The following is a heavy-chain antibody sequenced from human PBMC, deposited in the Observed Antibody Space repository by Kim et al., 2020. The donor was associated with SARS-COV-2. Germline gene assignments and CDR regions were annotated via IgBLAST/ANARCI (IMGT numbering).Heavy chain of an antibody. Sequence: SETLSLTCTVSGGSISSGGYYWSWIRQHPGKGLEWIGYIYYSGSTYYNPSLKSRVTISVDTSKNQFSLKLSSVTAADTAVYYCARQYPVPRPYWFDPWGQGTLVTVSS. CDR2: IYYSGST. D-gene: IGHD2-2*02. CDR3: ARQYPVPRPYWFDP. J-gene: IGHJ5*02. V-gene: IGHV4-31*03. CDR1: GGSISSGGYY.